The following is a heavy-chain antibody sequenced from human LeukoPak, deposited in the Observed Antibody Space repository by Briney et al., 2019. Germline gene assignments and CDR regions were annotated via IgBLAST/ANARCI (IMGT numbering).Heavy chain of an antibody. CDR1: GFIFTNYF. D-gene: IGHD3-3*01. CDR3: ATDRGWRTSGYYLYYFEY. V-gene: IGHV3-7*01. CDR2: IKHDGSEK. J-gene: IGHJ4*02. Sequence: GGSLRLSCAASGFIFTNYFMSWVRQAPGKGLEWVASIKHDGSEKYYVDSVRGRFTISRDNTMNSLYLQMSSLRAEDTAVYYCATDRGWRTSGYYLYYFEYWGQGTLVTYYS.